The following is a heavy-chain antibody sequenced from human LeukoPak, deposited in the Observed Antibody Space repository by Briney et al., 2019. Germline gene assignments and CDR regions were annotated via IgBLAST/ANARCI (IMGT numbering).Heavy chain of an antibody. Sequence: GASVKVSCKASGYTFTSYGISWVRQAPGQGLEWMGWISAYNGNTNYAQKLQGRVTMTTDTSTSTAYMELRSLRSDDTAVYYCATAQNMYYYDSSGYFEYFQHWGQGTLVTVSS. CDR1: GYTFTSYG. CDR2: ISAYNGNT. J-gene: IGHJ1*01. V-gene: IGHV1-18*01. CDR3: ATAQNMYYYDSSGYFEYFQH. D-gene: IGHD3-22*01.